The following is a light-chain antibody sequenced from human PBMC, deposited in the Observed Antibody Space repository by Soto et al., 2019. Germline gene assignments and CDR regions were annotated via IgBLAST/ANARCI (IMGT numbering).Light chain of an antibody. CDR2: EVS. J-gene: IGLJ3*02. Sequence: QSALTQPASVSGSPGQSITISCTGNSSDLGGYNYVSWYQQHPGKAPKHMIYEVSNRPSGLSNRFSGSMSGNTASLTISGLQAEDDADYYCSSYTISSTLEVFGGGTKLTVL. CDR3: SSYTISSTLEV. CDR1: SSDLGGYNY. V-gene: IGLV2-14*01.